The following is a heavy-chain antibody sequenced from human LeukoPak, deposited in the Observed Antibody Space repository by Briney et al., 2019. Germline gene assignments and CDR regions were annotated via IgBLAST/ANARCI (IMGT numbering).Heavy chain of an antibody. V-gene: IGHV3-23*01. CDR3: ARITNDAFDI. CDR2: ISGSGGNT. J-gene: IGHJ3*02. Sequence: GGSLRLSCAASGFTFSSYAMSWVRQAPGKGLEWVSAISGSGGNTYYTDSVKGRFTISRDNSKNTLYLQMNSLRAEDTAVYYCARITNDAFDIWGQGTMVTVSS. D-gene: IGHD3-16*01. CDR1: GFTFSSYA.